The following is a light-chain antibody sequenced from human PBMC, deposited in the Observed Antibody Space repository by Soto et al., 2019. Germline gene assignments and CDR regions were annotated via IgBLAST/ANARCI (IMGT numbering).Light chain of an antibody. CDR3: QQRSSWPRT. J-gene: IGKJ4*01. V-gene: IGKV3-11*01. Sequence: EIVLTQSPATLSLSPGERATLSCRASQSVNNYLGWYQQKPGQAPRLLVYDASNTATGVPARFSGSGSGTDFTLTISSLEPEDFAVYYCQQRSSWPRTFGGGTKVEIK. CDR2: DAS. CDR1: QSVNNY.